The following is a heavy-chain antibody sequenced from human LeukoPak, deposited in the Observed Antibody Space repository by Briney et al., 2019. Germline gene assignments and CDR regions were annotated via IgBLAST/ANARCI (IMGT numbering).Heavy chain of an antibody. Sequence: PVKVSCKASGGTFSSYAISWVRQAPGQGLEWMGGIIPIFGTANYAQKFQGRVTITADESTSTAYMELSSLRSEDTAVYYCARDTELVHPHWFDPWGQGTLVTVSS. J-gene: IGHJ5*02. D-gene: IGHD6-13*01. CDR2: IIPIFGTA. CDR1: GGTFSSYA. CDR3: ARDTELVHPHWFDP. V-gene: IGHV1-69*13.